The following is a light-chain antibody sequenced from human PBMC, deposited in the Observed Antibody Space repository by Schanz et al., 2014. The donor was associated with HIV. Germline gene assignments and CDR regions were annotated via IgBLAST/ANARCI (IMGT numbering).Light chain of an antibody. Sequence: DFQLTQSPSSVSASVGDRITITCRASQSISEWLAWYQQKPGQAPNLLISEASTLESGVPSRFSGTGSGTEFTLTISSLHPDDFATYFCLHYNDFTSTFGQGTKLEIK. CDR2: EAS. J-gene: IGKJ2*01. CDR3: LHYNDFTST. V-gene: IGKV1-5*03. CDR1: QSISEW.